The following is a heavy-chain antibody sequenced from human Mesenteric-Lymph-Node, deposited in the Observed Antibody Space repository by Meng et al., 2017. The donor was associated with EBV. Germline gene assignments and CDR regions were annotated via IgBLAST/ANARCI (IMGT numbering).Heavy chain of an antibody. CDR3: ARDSRGMYYFDY. V-gene: IGHV4-39*07. CDR1: GGSISSSSYS. CDR2: IYYSGST. D-gene: IGHD6-19*01. J-gene: IGHJ4*02. Sequence: QVQLQESGPGRVKPSETLSLTCNVSGGSISSSSYSWGWIRQPPGKGLEWIGIIYYSGSTYYNPSLKSRVTISVDTSKNQFYLKLSSVTAADTAVYYCARDSRGMYYFDYWSQGTLVTVSS.